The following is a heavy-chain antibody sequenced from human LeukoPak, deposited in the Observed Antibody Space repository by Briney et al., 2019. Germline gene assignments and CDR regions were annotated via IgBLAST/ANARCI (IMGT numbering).Heavy chain of an antibody. CDR3: ARDKNGVAFSSSCFDY. CDR1: GYTFTTYY. CDR2: ISAYNGNT. D-gene: IGHD6-13*01. J-gene: IGHJ4*02. V-gene: IGHV1-18*01. Sequence: ASVKVSCKASGYTFTTYYISWVRQAPGQGLEWMGWISAYNGNTNYAQKFQGRVTMTTDTSTSTAYMELRSLRSDDTAVYYCARDKNGVAFSSSCFDYWGQGTLVTVSS.